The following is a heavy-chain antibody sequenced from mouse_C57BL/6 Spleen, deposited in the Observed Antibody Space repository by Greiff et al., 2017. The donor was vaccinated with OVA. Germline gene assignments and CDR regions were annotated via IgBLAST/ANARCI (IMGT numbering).Heavy chain of an antibody. Sequence: DVQLVEPGGGLVKPGGSLKLSCAASGFTFSSYAMSWVRQTPEKRLEWVATISDGGSYTYYPDNVKGRFTISRDKAKNNLYLQMSNLKSEDTAMCYCAREDYGNYPDYWGQGTTLTVSS. CDR3: AREDYGNYPDY. D-gene: IGHD2-1*01. CDR2: ISDGGSYT. J-gene: IGHJ2*01. CDR1: GFTFSSYA. V-gene: IGHV5-4*01.